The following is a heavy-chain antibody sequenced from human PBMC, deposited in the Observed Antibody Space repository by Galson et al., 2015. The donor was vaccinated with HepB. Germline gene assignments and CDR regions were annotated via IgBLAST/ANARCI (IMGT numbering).Heavy chain of an antibody. Sequence: SISSYYWSWIRQPAGKGLEWIGRIYTSGSTNYNPSLKSRVTMSVDTSKNQFSLKLSSVTAADTAVYYCARFQQGGGGYFDYWGQGTLVTVSS. V-gene: IGHV4-4*07. CDR1: SISSYY. CDR3: ARFQQGGGGYFDY. J-gene: IGHJ4*02. CDR2: IYTSGST. D-gene: IGHD6-13*01.